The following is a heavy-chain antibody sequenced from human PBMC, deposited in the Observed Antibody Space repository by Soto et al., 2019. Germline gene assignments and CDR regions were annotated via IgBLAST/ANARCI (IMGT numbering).Heavy chain of an antibody. CDR3: AKAPWSKYYYYYGMDV. CDR2: ISYDGSNK. J-gene: IGHJ6*02. CDR1: GFTFSSYG. Sequence: QVQLVESGGGVVQPGRSLRLSCAASGFTFSSYGMHWVRQAPGKGLEWVAVISYDGSNKYYADSVKGRFTISRDNSKNTLYLQMNSLRAEDTAVYYCAKAPWSKYYYYYGMDVWGQGTTVTVSS. V-gene: IGHV3-30*18. D-gene: IGHD2-8*01.